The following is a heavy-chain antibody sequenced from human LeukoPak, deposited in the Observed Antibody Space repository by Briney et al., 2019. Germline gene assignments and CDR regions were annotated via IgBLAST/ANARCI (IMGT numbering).Heavy chain of an antibody. D-gene: IGHD1-1*01. V-gene: IGHV4-59*08. CDR1: GGSVDGYY. CDR3: ARRRRSNWAFDS. J-gene: IGHJ4*02. Sequence: PSETLSLTCTVSGGSVDGYYWIWMRQPPGKELEWIGNIYYSGSTNHNPPLKSRVTISGDTSRNHFSLSLSSVPAADTAVYYCARRRRSNWAFDSWGQGTLVTVSS. CDR2: IYYSGST.